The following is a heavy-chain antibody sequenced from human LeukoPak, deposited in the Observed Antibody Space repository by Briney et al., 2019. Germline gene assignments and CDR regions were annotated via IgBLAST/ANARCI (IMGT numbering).Heavy chain of an antibody. CDR3: ASGIAVAANWFDP. V-gene: IGHV3-48*03. J-gene: IGHJ5*02. D-gene: IGHD6-19*01. Sequence: GGSLRLSCAASGFTFSSYEMNWVRQVPGKGLEWVSYISSSGSTIYYADSVKGRFTISRDNAKNSLYLQMNSLRAEDTAVYYCASGIAVAANWFDPWSQGTLVTVSS. CDR2: ISSSGSTI. CDR1: GFTFSSYE.